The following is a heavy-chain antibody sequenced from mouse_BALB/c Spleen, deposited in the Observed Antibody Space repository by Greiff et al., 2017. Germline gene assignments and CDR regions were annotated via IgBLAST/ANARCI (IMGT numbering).Heavy chain of an antibody. Sequence: EVQLVESGGGLVKPGGSLKLSCAASGFTFSSYTMSWVRQTPEKRLEWVATISSGGGNTYYPDSVKGRFTISRDNAKNNLYLQMSSLRSEDTALYYCARSGHYYGSSTGYFDVWGAGTTVTVSS. D-gene: IGHD1-1*01. CDR1: GFTFSSYT. CDR2: ISSGGGNT. V-gene: IGHV5-9*03. CDR3: ARSGHYYGSSTGYFDV. J-gene: IGHJ1*01.